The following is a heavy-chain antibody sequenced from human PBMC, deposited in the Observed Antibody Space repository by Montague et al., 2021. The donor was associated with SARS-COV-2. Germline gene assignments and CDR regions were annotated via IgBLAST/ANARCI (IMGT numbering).Heavy chain of an antibody. J-gene: IGHJ6*03. CDR2: INHGGNT. V-gene: IGHV4-34*01. CDR3: ARLRDGVVPSPILGIGPYFTYYYMDL. Sequence: SETLSLTCAVHGGSFSGYYWNWIRQPPGKGLEWIGEINHGGNTNYNPSLKNRLTISVDTSKNQFSLKLTSVAATDTAVYYCARLRDGVVPSPILGIGPYFTYYYMDLWGKGTTVTVSS. D-gene: IGHD2-15*01. CDR1: GGSFSGYY.